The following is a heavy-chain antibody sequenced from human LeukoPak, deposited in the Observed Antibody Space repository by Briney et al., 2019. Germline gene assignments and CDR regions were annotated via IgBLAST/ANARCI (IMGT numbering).Heavy chain of an antibody. Sequence: ASVKVSFKFSVYNLIALAIHWVRQAPGKGLERKGGFDPEGGEGIYAQKFQGRFTMTEDTSTDTAYMELSRLTSEDTAVYYWASGFAYQSFDSWGQGTLVTVSP. CDR2: FDPEGGEG. CDR3: ASGFAYQSFDS. CDR1: VYNLIALA. D-gene: IGHD2-2*01. J-gene: IGHJ4*02. V-gene: IGHV1-24*01.